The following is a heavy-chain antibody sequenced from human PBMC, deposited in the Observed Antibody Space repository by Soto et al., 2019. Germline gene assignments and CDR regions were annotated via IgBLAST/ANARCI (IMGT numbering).Heavy chain of an antibody. CDR3: VIEWVLGVVTPRPHYGMDV. CDR2: INPSGGST. D-gene: IGHD3-3*01. J-gene: IGHJ6*01. V-gene: IGHV1-46*01. CDR1: GYTFTSYY. Sequence: GASVKVSCKASGYTFTSYYMHWVRQAPGQGLEWMGIINPSGGSTSYAQKFQGRVTMTRDTSTSTVYMELSSLRSEGTSVYYCVIEWVLGVVTPRPHYGMDVWGQGTTVTVSS.